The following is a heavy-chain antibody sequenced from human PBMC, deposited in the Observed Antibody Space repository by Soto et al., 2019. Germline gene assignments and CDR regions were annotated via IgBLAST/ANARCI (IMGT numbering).Heavy chain of an antibody. CDR3: ARTGSSSGGYQPSGYYYYGMDV. CDR1: GGSISSSSYY. V-gene: IGHV4-39*01. D-gene: IGHD6-19*01. J-gene: IGHJ6*02. CDR2: IYYSGST. Sequence: QLQLQESGPGLVKPSETLSLTCTVSGGSISSSSYYWGWIRQPPGKGLEWIGSIYYSGSTYYNPSLKSRVTIAVDTTKTQFSLKLSSVTAADTAVYYCARTGSSSGGYQPSGYYYYGMDVWGQGTTVTVSS.